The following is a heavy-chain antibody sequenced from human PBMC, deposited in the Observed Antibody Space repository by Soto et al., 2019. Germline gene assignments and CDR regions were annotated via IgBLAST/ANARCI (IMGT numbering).Heavy chain of an antibody. CDR3: AKVWAIVVVTRAYFDY. Sequence: EVQLLESGGGLVQPGGSLRLSCAASGFTFSSYAMSWVRQAPGKGLEWVSAISGSGGSTYYADSVKGRFTISRDNSKNTLYLQMNSLRAEDTAVYYCAKVWAIVVVTRAYFDYWGQGTLVTVSS. D-gene: IGHD3-22*01. V-gene: IGHV3-23*01. J-gene: IGHJ4*02. CDR2: ISGSGGST. CDR1: GFTFSSYA.